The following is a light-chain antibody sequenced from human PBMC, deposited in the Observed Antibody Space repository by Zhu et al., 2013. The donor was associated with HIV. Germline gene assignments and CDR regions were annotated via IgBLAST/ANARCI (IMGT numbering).Light chain of an antibody. J-gene: IGLJ1*01. Sequence: QSVLTQPPSVSGAPGQRVTISCTGSTSNIGGGYDVQWYQQLPGAAPKLIVYYNSLRPSGVSDRFSGSKSGSSASLVITGLQAEDVADYFCQSYDSTLSGYVFGTGTEVTVL. CDR2: YNS. CDR1: TSNIGGGYD. V-gene: IGLV1-40*01. CDR3: QSYDSTLSGYV.